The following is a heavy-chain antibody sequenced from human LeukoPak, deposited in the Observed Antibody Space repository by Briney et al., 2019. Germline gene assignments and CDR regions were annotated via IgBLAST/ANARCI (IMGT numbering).Heavy chain of an antibody. Sequence: PGGSLRLSCAASGFTFSDYYMSWTRQAPGKGLEWVSYISSSGSTICYADSVKGRFTISRDNAKNSLYLQMNSLRAEDTAVYYCSRPRGKTAMVTGYWGQGTLVTVPS. CDR2: ISSSGSTI. D-gene: IGHD5-18*01. CDR3: SRPRGKTAMVTGY. CDR1: GFTFSDYY. V-gene: IGHV3-11*01. J-gene: IGHJ4*02.